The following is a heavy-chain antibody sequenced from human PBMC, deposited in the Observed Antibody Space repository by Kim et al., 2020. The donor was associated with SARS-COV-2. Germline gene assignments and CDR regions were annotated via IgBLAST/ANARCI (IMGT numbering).Heavy chain of an antibody. J-gene: IGHJ4*02. CDR1: GGSISSSSYY. CDR3: AREVIVVVPTAFDY. V-gene: IGHV4-39*02. D-gene: IGHD2-2*01. CDR2: IYYSGST. Sequence: SETLSLTCTVSGGSISSSSYYWGWIRQPPGKGLEWIGSIYYSGSTYYNPSLKSRVTISVDTSKNQFSLKLSSVTAADTAVYYCAREVIVVVPTAFDYWGQGTLVTVSS.